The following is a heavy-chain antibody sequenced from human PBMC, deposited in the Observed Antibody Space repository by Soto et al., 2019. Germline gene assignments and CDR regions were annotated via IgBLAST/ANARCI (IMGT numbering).Heavy chain of an antibody. CDR2: IYYSGST. D-gene: IGHD4-17*01. CDR1: GGSISSYY. J-gene: IGHJ4*02. Sequence: LSLTCTVSGGSISSYYWSWIRQPPGKGLEWIGYIYYSGSTNYNPSLKSRVTISVDTSKNQFSLKLSSVTAADTAVHYCARRYGASFDYWGQGTLVTVSS. V-gene: IGHV4-59*01. CDR3: ARRYGASFDY.